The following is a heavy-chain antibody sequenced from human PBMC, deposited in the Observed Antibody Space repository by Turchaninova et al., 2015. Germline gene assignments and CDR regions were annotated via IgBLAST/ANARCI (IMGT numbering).Heavy chain of an antibody. CDR2: LKPDGSDP. Sequence: EVHLMESGGDLVQPGGSLRLSCAASGFTFGNYCMTLVRQIPGKGLDGVANLKPDGSDPFCGDSGKGRFTITRDNAKNSLFLQMNRLRVEDTAVYFCARDDGVRSVDYWGQGTLVTVSS. D-gene: IGHD5-24*01. V-gene: IGHV3-7*01. J-gene: IGHJ4*02. CDR3: ARDDGVRSVDY. CDR1: GFTFGNYC.